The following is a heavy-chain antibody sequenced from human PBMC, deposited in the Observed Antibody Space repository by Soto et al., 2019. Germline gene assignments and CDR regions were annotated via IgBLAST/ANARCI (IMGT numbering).Heavy chain of an antibody. CDR2: INSDGSST. V-gene: IGHV3-74*01. J-gene: IGHJ4*02. CDR3: AKDLGVVILEYDY. D-gene: IGHD3-3*01. Sequence: GGSLRLSCAASGSTFSSYWMHWVRQAPGKGLVWVSRINSDGSSTSYADSVKGRFTISRDNAKNTLYLQMNSLRAEDTAVYYCAKDLGVVILEYDYWGQGALVTVSS. CDR1: GSTFSSYW.